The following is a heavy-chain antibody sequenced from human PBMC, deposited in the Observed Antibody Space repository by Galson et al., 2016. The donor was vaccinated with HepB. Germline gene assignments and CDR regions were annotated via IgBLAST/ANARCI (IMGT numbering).Heavy chain of an antibody. Sequence: SVKVSCKASGYTFTINGISWVRQAPGQGLEWMGWISAHSGNTNYAQNLQGRVTMTTDTSTSTAYMEVWSLRSDDTAVYYCARDRGHAFDYWGQGTLVTVSS. CDR1: GYTFTING. D-gene: IGHD3-10*01. J-gene: IGHJ4*02. CDR2: ISAHSGNT. CDR3: ARDRGHAFDY. V-gene: IGHV1-18*01.